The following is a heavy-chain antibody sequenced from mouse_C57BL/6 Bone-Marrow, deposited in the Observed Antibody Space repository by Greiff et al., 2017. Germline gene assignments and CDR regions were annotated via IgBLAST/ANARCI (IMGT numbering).Heavy chain of an antibody. CDR3: TRYDIYDGPYYAMDY. D-gene: IGHD2-3*01. CDR1: GYTFTSYW. J-gene: IGHJ4*01. Sequence: SGTVLARPGASVKMSCKTSGYTFTSYWMHWVKQRPGQGLEWIGAIYPGNSDTSYNQKFKGKAKLTAVTSASTAYMELSSLTNEDSAVYYCTRYDIYDGPYYAMDYWGQGTSVTVSS. V-gene: IGHV1-5*01. CDR2: IYPGNSDT.